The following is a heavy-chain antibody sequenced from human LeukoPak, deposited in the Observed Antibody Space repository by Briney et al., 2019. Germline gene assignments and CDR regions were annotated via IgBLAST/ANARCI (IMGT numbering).Heavy chain of an antibody. J-gene: IGHJ4*02. CDR3: ARGLRWPDF. Sequence: PGGSLRLSCKTSGLTFSDDWMNWVRQAPGKGPEWVANINQDASGESYVDSVRGRFTISRDNAKESVYLQMNSLRADDTAIYYCARGLRWPDFWGQGTLVTVSS. CDR2: INQDASGE. CDR1: GLTFSDDW. D-gene: IGHD4-23*01. V-gene: IGHV3-7*03.